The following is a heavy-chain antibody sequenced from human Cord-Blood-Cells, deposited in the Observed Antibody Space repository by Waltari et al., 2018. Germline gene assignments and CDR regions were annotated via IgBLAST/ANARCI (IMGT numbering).Heavy chain of an antibody. CDR1: GFTFSSYG. V-gene: IGHV3-33*01. D-gene: IGHD3-3*01. CDR3: ARDRSILEWLFDY. Sequence: QVQLVESGGGVVQPGRSLRLSCAASGFTFSSYGLHWVRQAPGKGLEWGAIIWYDGSNKYYADSVKGRFTISRDNSKNTLYLQMNSLRAEDTAVYYCARDRSILEWLFDYWGQGTLVTVSS. CDR2: IWYDGSNK. J-gene: IGHJ4*02.